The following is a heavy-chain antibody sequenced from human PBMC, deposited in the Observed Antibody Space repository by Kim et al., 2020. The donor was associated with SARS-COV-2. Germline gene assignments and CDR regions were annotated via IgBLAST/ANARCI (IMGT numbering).Heavy chain of an antibody. Sequence: GGSLRLSCAASGFTFDDYAMHWVRQAPGKGLEWVSGISWDSGSIGYADSVKGRFTISRDNAKNSLYLQMNSLRAEDTAVYYCAKDSFRRGWLPQNPDYWGQRSLVTVS. J-gene: IGHJ4*02. D-gene: IGHD3-9*01. CDR3: AKDSFRRGWLPQNPDY. CDR1: GFTFDDYA. CDR2: ISWDSGSI. V-gene: IGHV3-9*01.